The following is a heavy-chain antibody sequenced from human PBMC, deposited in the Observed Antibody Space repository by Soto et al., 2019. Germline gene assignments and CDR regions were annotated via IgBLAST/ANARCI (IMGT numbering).Heavy chain of an antibody. Sequence: GGSLRLSCAASGFTFSGYGMHWVRQAPGKGLEWVAVISYDGSNKYYADSVKGRFTISRDNSKNTLYLQMNSLRAEDTAVYYCAKAPPPGIAVAGPDYWGQGTLVTVSS. CDR3: AKAPPPGIAVAGPDY. CDR2: ISYDGSNK. J-gene: IGHJ4*02. CDR1: GFTFSGYG. V-gene: IGHV3-30*18. D-gene: IGHD6-19*01.